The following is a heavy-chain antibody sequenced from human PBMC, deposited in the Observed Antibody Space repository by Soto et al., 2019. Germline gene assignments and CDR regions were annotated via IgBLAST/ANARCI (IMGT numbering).Heavy chain of an antibody. CDR2: INTDGSST. J-gene: IGHJ3*01. CDR3: ARSPGGYYID. CDR1: GFSFSSYW. V-gene: IGHV3-74*01. Sequence: EVQLVESGGGLVQPGGSLRLSCADSGFSFSSYWIHWVHQGPGKGLVWVSRINTDGSSTNYADSVKGRFTISRDNAKNTVYLQMNSLRAEDTAVYYCARSPGGYYIDWGQGTMVTVSS. D-gene: IGHD3-9*01.